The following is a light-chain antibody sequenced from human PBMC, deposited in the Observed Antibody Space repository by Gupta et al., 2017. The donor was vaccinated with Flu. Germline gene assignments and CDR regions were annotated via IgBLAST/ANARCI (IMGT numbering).Light chain of an antibody. CDR2: DVR. V-gene: IGLV2-11*01. Sequence: QSALTQPRSVSGSPGQSVTISCTGTSGDVGANDYVCWYQQYPGKAPKVMIYDVRQRPSGVPDRFSGSKSGNTASLTISGLQTDDEAHYYCCSFTGTSWLFGGGTKLTVL. J-gene: IGLJ2*01. CDR3: CSFTGTSWL. CDR1: SGDVGANDY.